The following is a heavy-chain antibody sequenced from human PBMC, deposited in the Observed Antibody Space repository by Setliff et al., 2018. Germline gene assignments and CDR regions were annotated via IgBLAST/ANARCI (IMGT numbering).Heavy chain of an antibody. V-gene: IGHV4-4*09. J-gene: IGHJ4*02. CDR2: IYTSGGT. CDR3: ARGSYYDSSGYSPDFFDY. CDR1: GDSMNDNH. Sequence: SETLSLTCTVSGDSMNDNHWTWMRQPPGKGLEWIGYIYTSGGTNYNPSLKSRVTISLDTSKNQFSLKLSSVTAADTAVYYCARGSYYDSSGYSPDFFDYWGQGTLVTVSS. D-gene: IGHD3-22*01.